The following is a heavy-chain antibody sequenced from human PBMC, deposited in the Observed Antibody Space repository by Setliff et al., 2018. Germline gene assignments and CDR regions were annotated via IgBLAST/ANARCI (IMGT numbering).Heavy chain of an antibody. Sequence: TLSLTCTVSGYSISSGYIWGWIRQPPGKGLEWIGYIYSSGSTYYNPSLKSRVSISVDTSKNQFSLKLSSVTAADTAVYYCARESRYYYDNLGTLDYWGQGTLVTVYS. CDR1: GYSISSGYI. J-gene: IGHJ4*02. V-gene: IGHV4-30-4*08. CDR3: ARESRYYYDNLGTLDY. D-gene: IGHD3-22*01. CDR2: IYSSGST.